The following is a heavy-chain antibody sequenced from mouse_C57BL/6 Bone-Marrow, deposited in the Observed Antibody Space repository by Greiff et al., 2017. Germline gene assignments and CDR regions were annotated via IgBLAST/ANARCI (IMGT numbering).Heavy chain of an antibody. D-gene: IGHD3-2*02. Sequence: EVKLMESGGGLVQPGGSLTLSCAASGFTFSDYYMYWVRQTPEKRLEWVAYISNGGGSPYYPDTVKGRFTISRDNAKNTLYLQMSRLKSEDTDMYTCARRALDSSGYPYYAMDYWGQGTTVTVSS. CDR1: GFTFSDYY. J-gene: IGHJ4*01. CDR3: ARRALDSSGYPYYAMDY. V-gene: IGHV5-12*01. CDR2: ISNGGGSP.